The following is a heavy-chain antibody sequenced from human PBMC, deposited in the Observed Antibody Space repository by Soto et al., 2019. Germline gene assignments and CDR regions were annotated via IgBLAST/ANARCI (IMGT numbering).Heavy chain of an antibody. V-gene: IGHV3-15*01. Sequence: EVQLVESGGKLVKPGGSLRLSCAASGFTFSNAWMSWVRQGPGKGLEWVGRIKSKTDGATTDYAAPVKGRFTISGDDSKNTQYLPMNSLKTEDTDGYYCNTEFNVGGIGDYWGQGTLFTASS. D-gene: IGHD1-26*01. CDR1: GFTFSNAW. CDR3: NTEFNVGGIGDY. CDR2: IKSKTDGATT. J-gene: IGHJ4*02.